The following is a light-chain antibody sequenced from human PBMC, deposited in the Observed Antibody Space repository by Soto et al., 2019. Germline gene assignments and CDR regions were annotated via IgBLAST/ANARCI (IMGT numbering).Light chain of an antibody. J-gene: IGLJ2*01. Sequence: QSALTQPRSVSGSPGQSVTISCTGTSSYVGGHNFVSWYQQHPGIAPKLMIYDVNKRPSGVPDRFSGSKSGNTASLTISGLQAEDEADYYCCSYAGSNKVVFGGGTKLTVL. CDR1: SSYVGGHNF. CDR2: DVN. V-gene: IGLV2-11*02. CDR3: CSYAGSNKVV.